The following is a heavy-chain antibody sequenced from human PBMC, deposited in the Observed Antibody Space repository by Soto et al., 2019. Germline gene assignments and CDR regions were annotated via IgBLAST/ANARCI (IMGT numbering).Heavy chain of an antibody. D-gene: IGHD2-8*01. Sequence: GGSLRLSCAVSGFICSSYDMSWVRQAPGKGLGWVSTILVGGSTHYEDSVKGRFTISRXXXXXXVXLXMXXLTAGXTAVYYCAKATANGGGACEIYGRGTLVTVSS. V-gene: IGHV3-23*01. CDR1: GFICSSYD. CDR2: ILVGGST. J-gene: IGHJ3*02. CDR3: AKATANGGGACEI.